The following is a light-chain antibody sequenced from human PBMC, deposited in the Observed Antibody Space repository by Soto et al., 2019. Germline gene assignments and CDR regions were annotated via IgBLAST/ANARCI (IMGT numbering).Light chain of an antibody. CDR3: QQSGRT. V-gene: IGKV3-20*01. J-gene: IGKJ1*01. CDR2: GAS. Sequence: EIVLTQSPGTLSLSPGERATLSCRASRSVSSSYLAWYQQKPGQAPRLLIYGASSRATGIPDRFSGSGSGTDLTLTISRLEPEDFAVYYCQQSGRTFGQGTKVDIK. CDR1: RSVSSSY.